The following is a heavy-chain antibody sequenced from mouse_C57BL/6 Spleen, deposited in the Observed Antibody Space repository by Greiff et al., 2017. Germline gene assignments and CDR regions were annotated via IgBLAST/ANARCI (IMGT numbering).Heavy chain of an antibody. Sequence: QVQLQQPGAELVKPGASVKLSCKASGYTFTSYWMQWVKQRPGQGLEWIGEIDPSDSYTNYNQKFKGKATLTVDTSSSTAYMQLSSLTSEDSAVYYCARSYYYGSSYDFEVWGTGTTVTVSS. J-gene: IGHJ1*03. CDR1: GYTFTSYW. V-gene: IGHV1-50*01. CDR2: IDPSDSYT. CDR3: ARSYYYGSSYDFEV. D-gene: IGHD1-1*01.